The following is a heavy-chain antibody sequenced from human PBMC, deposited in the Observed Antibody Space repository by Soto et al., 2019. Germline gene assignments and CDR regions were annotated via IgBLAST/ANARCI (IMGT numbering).Heavy chain of an antibody. D-gene: IGHD3-9*01. J-gene: IGHJ3*02. Sequence: QVQLVQSGAEVKKPGASVKVSCKASGYTFTSYAMHWVHQAPGQRLEWMGWINAGNGNTKYSQKFQGRVTITRDTSASTAYMELSSLRSEDTAVYYCATVYYDILTGYGDAFDIWGQGTMVTVSS. CDR3: ATVYYDILTGYGDAFDI. CDR1: GYTFTSYA. V-gene: IGHV1-3*01. CDR2: INAGNGNT.